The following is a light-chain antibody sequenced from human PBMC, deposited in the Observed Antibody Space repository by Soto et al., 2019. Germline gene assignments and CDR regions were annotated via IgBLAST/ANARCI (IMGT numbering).Light chain of an antibody. CDR2: GAS. CDR3: QQYNNWPPYT. J-gene: IGKJ2*01. CDR1: QSVSSN. V-gene: IGKV3-15*01. Sequence: EIVMSQSPATLSVSPGERATLSCRASQSVSSNLAWYQQKPGQAPRLLIYGASTSATGIPARFSGSGSGTEFTLTISSLQSEAFAVYYCQQYNNWPPYTFGQGTKLEIK.